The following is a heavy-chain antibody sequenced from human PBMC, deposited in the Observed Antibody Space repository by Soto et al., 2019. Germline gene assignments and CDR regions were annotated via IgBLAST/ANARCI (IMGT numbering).Heavy chain of an antibody. V-gene: IGHV4-61*01. CDR3: ARDPSGYYSDY. Sequence: PSETLSLTCTVSGGSVSSGSYYWSWIRQPPGKGLEWIGYIYYSGSTNYNPSLKSRVTISVDTSKNQFSLKLSSVTAADTAVYYCARDPSGYYSDYWGQGTLVTVSS. CDR2: IYYSGST. D-gene: IGHD3-22*01. J-gene: IGHJ4*02. CDR1: GGSVSSGSYY.